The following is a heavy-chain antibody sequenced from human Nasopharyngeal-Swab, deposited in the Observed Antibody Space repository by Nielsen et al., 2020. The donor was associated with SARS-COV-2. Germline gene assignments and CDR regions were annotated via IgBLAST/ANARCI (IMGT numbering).Heavy chain of an antibody. V-gene: IGHV4-4*02. J-gene: IGHJ4*02. CDR3: ARDRCSNGWYVGCYFDY. D-gene: IGHD6-19*01. CDR1: GGSISSSNW. Sequence: SETLSPTCAVSGGSISSSNWWSWVRQPPGKGLEWIGEIYHSGSTNYNPSLKSRVTISVDKSKNQFSLKLSSVTAADTAVYYCARDRCSNGWYVGCYFDYWGQGTLVTVSS. CDR2: IYHSGST.